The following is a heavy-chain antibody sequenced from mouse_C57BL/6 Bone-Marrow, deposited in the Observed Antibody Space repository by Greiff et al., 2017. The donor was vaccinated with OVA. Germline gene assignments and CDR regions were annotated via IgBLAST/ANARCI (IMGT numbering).Heavy chain of an antibody. CDR3: ARSQIDDYYVAWFAY. V-gene: IGHV1-50*01. Sequence: VQLQQPGAELVKPGASVKLSCKASGYTFTSYWMQWVKQRPGQGLEWIGEIDPSDSYTNYNQKFKGKATLTVDTSSSTAYLQLSSLTSEDSAVYYCARSQIDDYYVAWFAYWGQGTLVTVSA. J-gene: IGHJ3*01. D-gene: IGHD2-3*01. CDR1: GYTFTSYW. CDR2: IDPSDSYT.